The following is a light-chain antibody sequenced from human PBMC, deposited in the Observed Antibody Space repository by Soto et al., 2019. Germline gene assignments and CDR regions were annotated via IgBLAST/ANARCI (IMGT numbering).Light chain of an antibody. CDR2: NVR. CDR1: SSDVGGHDS. V-gene: IGLV2-14*01. CDR3: CSYTSSSTLV. J-gene: IGLJ1*01. Sequence: QSALTQPASVSGSPGQAITISCTGTSSDVGGHDSVSWYQHNPGKAPKLMIYNVRNRPSGVSNRFSGSKSDNTASLTISGLQAEDEADYYCCSYTSSSTLVFGTGTKVTVL.